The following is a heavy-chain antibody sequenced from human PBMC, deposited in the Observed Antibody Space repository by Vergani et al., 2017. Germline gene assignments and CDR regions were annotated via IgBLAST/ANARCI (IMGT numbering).Heavy chain of an antibody. J-gene: IGHJ6*03. Sequence: EVQLLESGGGLVQPGGSLRLSCAASGFTFSSYAMSWVRQAPGKGLEWVSAISGSGGSTYYADSVKGRFTNARDNSKNTLYLEMNSLRAEETAVYYCAKGTYDYVWGSYRAMGYYMDVWGKGTTVTVSS. CDR1: GFTFSSYA. CDR2: ISGSGGST. V-gene: IGHV3-23*01. CDR3: AKGTYDYVWGSYRAMGYYMDV. D-gene: IGHD3-16*02.